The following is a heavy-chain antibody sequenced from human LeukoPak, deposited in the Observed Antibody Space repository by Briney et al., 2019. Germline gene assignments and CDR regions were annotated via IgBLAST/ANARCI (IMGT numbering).Heavy chain of an antibody. D-gene: IGHD1-26*01. CDR2: IYYSGST. V-gene: IGHV4-39*01. Sequence: SETLSLTCTVSGGSISSYYWSWIRQPPGKGLEWIGSIYYSGSTYYNPSLKSRVTISVDTSKNQFSLKLSSVTAADTAVYYCAREYSGSYDYFDYWGQGTLVTVST. J-gene: IGHJ4*02. CDR3: AREYSGSYDYFDY. CDR1: GGSISSYY.